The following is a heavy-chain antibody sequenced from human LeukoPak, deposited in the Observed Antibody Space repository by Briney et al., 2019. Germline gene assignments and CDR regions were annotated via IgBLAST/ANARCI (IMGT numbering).Heavy chain of an antibody. CDR1: GGSVNSGNYY. Sequence: SETLSLTCTVSGGSVNSGNYYWSWIRQPAGKGLEWIGRIYTSGSTNYNPSLKSRVTMSVDTSKNQFSLKLSSVTAADTAVYYCAREAYYYYMDVWGKGTTVTVSS. CDR2: IYTSGST. V-gene: IGHV4-61*02. CDR3: AREAYYYYMDV. J-gene: IGHJ6*03.